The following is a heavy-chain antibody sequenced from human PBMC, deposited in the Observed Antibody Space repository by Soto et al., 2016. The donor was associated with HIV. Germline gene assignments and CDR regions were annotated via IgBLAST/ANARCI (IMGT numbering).Heavy chain of an antibody. CDR3: ARGLIGGAAGRFLD. CDR1: GFTFSIHA. J-gene: IGHJ4*02. CDR2: ISASGGDT. D-gene: IGHD1-26*01. Sequence: EVQLLDSGGGLVQPGGSLRLSCAASGFTFSIHAMTWVRQAPGKGLEWVSTISASGGDTYYADSVKGRFIISRDNSDKTLYLQMNSLRAVDTAIYYCARGLIGGAAGRFLDWGQGTLVTVSS. V-gene: IGHV3-23*01.